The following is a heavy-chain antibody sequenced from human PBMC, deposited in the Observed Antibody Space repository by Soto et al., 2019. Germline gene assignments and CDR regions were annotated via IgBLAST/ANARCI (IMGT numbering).Heavy chain of an antibody. V-gene: IGHV3-23*01. J-gene: IGHJ4*02. CDR3: AKGDYNNPYYFDY. D-gene: IGHD4-4*01. Sequence: EVQLLESGGGLVQPGGSLRLSCAASGFTFNGYAMSWVRQAPGKGLEWVSSISRSGDNTYYADSVKGRFTIYRDNSKNTLYLQMNSLRAEDTALYYCAKGDYNNPYYFDYWGQGTLVTVSS. CDR1: GFTFNGYA. CDR2: ISRSGDNT.